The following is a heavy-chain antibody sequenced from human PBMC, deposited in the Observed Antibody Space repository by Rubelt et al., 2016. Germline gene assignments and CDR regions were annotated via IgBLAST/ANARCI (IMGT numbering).Heavy chain of an antibody. CDR2: IIPVFGTA. V-gene: IGHV1-69*01. CDR3: ATTIAIRPYYFDY. D-gene: IGHD6-6*01. J-gene: IGHJ4*02. CDR1: GGTFSSYA. Sequence: QVQLVQSGAEVKKPGSSVKVSCKASGGTFSSYAISWVPQAPGQGLEWMGGIIPVFGTANYAQKFQGRITMTADESTSTAYMELSSLRSEDTAVYYCATTIAIRPYYFDYWGQGTLVTVSS.